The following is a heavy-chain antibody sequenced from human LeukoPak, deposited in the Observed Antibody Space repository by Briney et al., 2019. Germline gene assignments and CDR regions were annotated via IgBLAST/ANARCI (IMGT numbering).Heavy chain of an antibody. V-gene: IGHV1-18*01. CDR2: ISAYNGNT. CDR1: GYTFSSYG. CDR3: ARVPQYYDFWSGYPPHDAFDI. J-gene: IGHJ3*02. D-gene: IGHD3-3*01. Sequence: GASVKVSCKTSGYTFSSYGISWVRQAPGQGLEWMGWISAYNGNTNYAQKLQGRVTMTTDTSTSTAYMELRSLRSDDTAVYYCARVPQYYDFWSGYPPHDAFDIWGQGTMVTVSS.